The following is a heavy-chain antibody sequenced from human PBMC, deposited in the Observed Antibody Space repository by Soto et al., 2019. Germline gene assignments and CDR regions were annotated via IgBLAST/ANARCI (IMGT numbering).Heavy chain of an antibody. D-gene: IGHD3-9*01. Sequence: SETLSLTCTVCGGSISSYYWSWIRQPPGKGLEWIGYIYYSGSTNYNPSLKSRVTISVDTSKNQFSLKLSSVTAADTAVYYCARGEDYDILTGYWPTEKDYYYYGMDVWGQGTTVTVSS. CDR1: GGSISSYY. J-gene: IGHJ6*02. CDR2: IYYSGST. CDR3: ARGEDYDILTGYWPTEKDYYYYGMDV. V-gene: IGHV4-59*01.